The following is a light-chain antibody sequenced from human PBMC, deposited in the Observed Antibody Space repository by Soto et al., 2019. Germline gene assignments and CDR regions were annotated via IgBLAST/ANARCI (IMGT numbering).Light chain of an antibody. CDR2: GGN. V-gene: IGLV2-23*01. CDR3: CSYAAGATSI. CDR1: SSDIGSYDL. J-gene: IGLJ2*01. Sequence: QSALTQPASESGSPGQSITISCTGTSSDIGSYDLVSWYQQHPGKAPKFLIYGGNKRPSGVSNRFSGSKSGNTASLTIFGLQAEDDADYHCCSYAAGATSICGGGIKLTVL.